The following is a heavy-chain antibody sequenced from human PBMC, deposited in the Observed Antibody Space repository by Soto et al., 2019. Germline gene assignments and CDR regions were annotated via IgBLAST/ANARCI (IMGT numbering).Heavy chain of an antibody. CDR2: LNSDGSST. Sequence: EVQLVESGGGLVQPGGSPRLSCTASGFTFSSYWMHWVRQAPGKGLVWVSRLNSDGSSTSYADSVKGRFTISRDDAKNTLYLQMNSLRAEDTAVYYCARGGFWNGYSEISHWGQGTLVTVSS. V-gene: IGHV3-74*01. D-gene: IGHD3-3*01. CDR3: ARGGFWNGYSEISH. J-gene: IGHJ4*02. CDR1: GFTFSSYW.